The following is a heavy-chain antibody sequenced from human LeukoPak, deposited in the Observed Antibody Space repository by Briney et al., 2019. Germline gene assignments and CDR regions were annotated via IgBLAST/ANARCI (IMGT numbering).Heavy chain of an antibody. J-gene: IGHJ4*02. Sequence: SVKVSCKASGGTFSSYAISWVRQAPGQGLEWMGGIIPIFGTANYAQKFQGRVTITADESTSTAYMELSSLRSEDTAVYYCARALIPVAGTNYFDYWGQGTLVTVSS. V-gene: IGHV1-69*13. CDR3: ARALIPVAGTNYFDY. D-gene: IGHD6-19*01. CDR1: GGTFSSYA. CDR2: IIPIFGTA.